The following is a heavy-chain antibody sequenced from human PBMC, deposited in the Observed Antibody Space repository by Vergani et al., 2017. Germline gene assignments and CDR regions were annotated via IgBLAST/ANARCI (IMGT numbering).Heavy chain of an antibody. D-gene: IGHD2-15*01. Sequence: QVQLVQSGAEVKKPGSSVKVYCKASGGTFSSYAISWVRQAPGQGLEWMGGIIPIFGTANYAQKFQGRVTITADKSTSTAYMELSSLRSEDTAVYYCATGDQLVAATRFDYWGQGTLVTVSS. CDR3: ATGDQLVAATRFDY. CDR1: GGTFSSYA. V-gene: IGHV1-69*14. J-gene: IGHJ4*02. CDR2: IIPIFGTA.